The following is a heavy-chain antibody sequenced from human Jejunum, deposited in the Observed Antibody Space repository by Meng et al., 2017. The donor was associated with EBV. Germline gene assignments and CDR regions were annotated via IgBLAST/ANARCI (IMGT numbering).Heavy chain of an antibody. D-gene: IGHD6-6*01. CDR1: GGSICVYY. V-gene: IGHV4-59*01. J-gene: IGHJ5*02. CDR2: IYYSGST. Sequence: GQRRGQGLGVVKPCETLSSSCTVSGGSICVYYWNWIRQSRGKGLEWIGYIYYSGSTNYHPSLKSRVTISVDSSKNQFSLKLSSVTAADTAMYYCASHSGSSSWWFDHWGQGTLVTVSS. CDR3: ASHSGSSSWWFDH.